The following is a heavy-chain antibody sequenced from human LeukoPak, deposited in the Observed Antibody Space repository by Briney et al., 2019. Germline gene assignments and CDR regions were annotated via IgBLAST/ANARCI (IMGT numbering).Heavy chain of an antibody. Sequence: GGSLRLSCAASGFTFSSYWMSWVRQAPGRGLEWVANIKQDGSEKYYVDSVKGRFTISRDNAKNSLYLQMNSLRAEDTAVYYCARDFYSVVRGVIIWGQGTLVTVSS. CDR1: GFTFSSYW. J-gene: IGHJ4*02. V-gene: IGHV3-7*01. D-gene: IGHD3-10*01. CDR3: ARDFYSVVRGVII. CDR2: IKQDGSEK.